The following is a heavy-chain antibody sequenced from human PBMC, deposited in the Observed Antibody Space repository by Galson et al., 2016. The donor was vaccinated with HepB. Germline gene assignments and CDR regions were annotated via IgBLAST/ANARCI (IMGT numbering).Heavy chain of an antibody. J-gene: IGHJ4*02. CDR2: INHSSGST. Sequence: SVKVSCKASGYTFTTYYIHWVRQAPGQGFEWMGIINHSSGSTYYAQKFQGRVTMTRDTSTSTIYMELSSLRSEDTAVYYCAIDPLMYTSGWYIDYWGQGTLVTVSS. D-gene: IGHD6-19*01. CDR3: AIDPLMYTSGWYIDY. V-gene: IGHV1-46*01. CDR1: GYTFTTYY.